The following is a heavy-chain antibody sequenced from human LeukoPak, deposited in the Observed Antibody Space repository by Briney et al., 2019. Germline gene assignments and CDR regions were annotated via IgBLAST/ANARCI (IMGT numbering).Heavy chain of an antibody. Sequence: GGSLRLSCAASGFTFSSYAMHWVRQAPGKGLEWVAVISYDGSNKYYADSVKGRFTISRDNSKNTLYLQMNSLRAEDTAVYYCARDSHYYGSGTKYWGQGTLVTVPS. J-gene: IGHJ4*02. CDR1: GFTFSSYA. V-gene: IGHV3-30*04. CDR2: ISYDGSNK. CDR3: ARDSHYYGSGTKY. D-gene: IGHD3-10*01.